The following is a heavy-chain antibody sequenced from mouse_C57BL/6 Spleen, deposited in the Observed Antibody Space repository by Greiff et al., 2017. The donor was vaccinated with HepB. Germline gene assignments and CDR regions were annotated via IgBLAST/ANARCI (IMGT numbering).Heavy chain of an antibody. CDR1: GYTFTDYE. J-gene: IGHJ2*01. CDR3: TRRTTVVATPFDY. V-gene: IGHV1-15*01. D-gene: IGHD1-1*01. CDR2: IDPETGGT. Sequence: VQLQQSGAELVRPGASVTLSCKASGYTFTDYEMHWVKQTPVHGLEWIGAIDPETGGTAYNQKFKGKAILTADISSSTAYMELRSLTSEDSAVYYCTRRTTVVATPFDYWGQGTTLTVSS.